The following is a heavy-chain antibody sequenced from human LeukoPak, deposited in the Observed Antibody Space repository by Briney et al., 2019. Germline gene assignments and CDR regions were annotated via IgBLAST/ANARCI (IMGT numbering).Heavy chain of an antibody. CDR3: AKEGIKESPREFDY. D-gene: IGHD1-26*01. CDR1: GFTFSNYG. Sequence: GGSLRLSCAASGFTFSNYGMNWVRQAPGGGLEWVSVISGNSDTTYYADSVKGRFTISRDNSKNTLYLQMNSLRVEDTAVYYCAKEGIKESPREFDYWGQGSLVTVSS. CDR2: ISGNSDTT. V-gene: IGHV3-23*01. J-gene: IGHJ4*02.